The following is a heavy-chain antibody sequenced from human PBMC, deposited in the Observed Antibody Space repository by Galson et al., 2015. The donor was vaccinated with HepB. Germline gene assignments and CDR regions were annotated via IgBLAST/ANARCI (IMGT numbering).Heavy chain of an antibody. D-gene: IGHD2-15*01. CDR3: ARLYCSGGSCYFDY. V-gene: IGHV3-64*01. CDR1: GFTFSSYD. CDR2: INTNGGST. J-gene: IGHJ4*02. Sequence: SLRLSCAASGFTFSSYDMHWVRQAPGKGLAYVSAINTNGGSTNYASSVKGRFTISRDNSKNTLYLQMGSLRAEDMAVYYCARLYCSGGSCYFDYWGQGTLVTVSS.